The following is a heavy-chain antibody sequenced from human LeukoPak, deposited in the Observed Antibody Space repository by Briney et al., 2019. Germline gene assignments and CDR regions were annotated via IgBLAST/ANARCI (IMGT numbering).Heavy chain of an antibody. Sequence: GGSLRLSCAASGFTFSSYWMHWVRQAPGKGLVWVSRINSDGSSTSYADSVKGRFTISKDNSKNTLFLQVNSLRAEDTAVYYCARGNGYNDAFDIWGQGTKVTVSS. D-gene: IGHD5-24*01. CDR3: ARGNGYNDAFDI. J-gene: IGHJ3*02. CDR2: INSDGSST. CDR1: GFTFSSYW. V-gene: IGHV3-74*01.